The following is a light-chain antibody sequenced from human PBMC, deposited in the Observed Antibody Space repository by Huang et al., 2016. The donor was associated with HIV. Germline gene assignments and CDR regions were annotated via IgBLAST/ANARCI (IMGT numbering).Light chain of an antibody. J-gene: IGKJ1*01. CDR3: MQATQFPWT. V-gene: IGKV2-24*01. Sequence: DIVLTQSPLSSPVTLGQPASFSCRSSQSLVHSDGKTYLSWVQLRPGQPPRLLIHKISNRFVGVPSRIRGGGAGASFQLKISRVEAEDVGVYYCMQATQFPWTFGQGTKVEIK. CDR1: QSLVHSDGKTY. CDR2: KIS.